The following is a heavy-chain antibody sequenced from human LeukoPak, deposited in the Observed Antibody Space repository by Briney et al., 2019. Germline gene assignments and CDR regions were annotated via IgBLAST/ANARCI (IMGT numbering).Heavy chain of an antibody. V-gene: IGHV4-39*07. Sequence: SETLSLTCTVSGGSISSSSYYWGWIRQPPGKGLEWIGSIYYGGSTYYNPSLKSRVTISVDTSKNQFSLKLSSVTAADTAVYYCARGQNYYGSSGSNWFDPWGQGTLVTVSS. D-gene: IGHD3-22*01. CDR1: GGSISSSSYY. CDR3: ARGQNYYGSSGSNWFDP. CDR2: IYYGGST. J-gene: IGHJ5*02.